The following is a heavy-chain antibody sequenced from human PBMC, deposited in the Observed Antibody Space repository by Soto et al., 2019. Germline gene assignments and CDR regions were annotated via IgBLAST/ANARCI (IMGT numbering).Heavy chain of an antibody. Sequence: QVQLVQSGAEVKKPGSSVKVSCKASGGTFSSYAISWVRQAPGQGLEWMGGIIPIFGTANYAQKFQGRVTITADESTSTAYMELSSLRSEDTAVYYCARGFTDYDFWSGYTLPDVWGQGTTVTVSS. J-gene: IGHJ6*02. CDR2: IIPIFGTA. CDR3: ARGFTDYDFWSGYTLPDV. D-gene: IGHD3-3*01. CDR1: GGTFSSYA. V-gene: IGHV1-69*01.